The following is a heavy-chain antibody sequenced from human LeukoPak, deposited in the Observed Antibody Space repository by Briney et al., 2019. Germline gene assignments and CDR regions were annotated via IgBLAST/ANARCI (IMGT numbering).Heavy chain of an antibody. V-gene: IGHV3-30*02. CDR2: IRYDGSNK. CDR3: AKGVGGYCSSASCYTGPFDY. CDR1: GFTFSTYG. D-gene: IGHD2-2*02. J-gene: IGHJ4*02. Sequence: GGSLRLSCAASGFTFSTYGMHWARQAPGKGLEWVTFIRYDGSNKYYADSVKGRFTISRDNSKNTLYLQMNSLRAEDTAVYYCAKGVGGYCSSASCYTGPFDYWGQGTLVTVSS.